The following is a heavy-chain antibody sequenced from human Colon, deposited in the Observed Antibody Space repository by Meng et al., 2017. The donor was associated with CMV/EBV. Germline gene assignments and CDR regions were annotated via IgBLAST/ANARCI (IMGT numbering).Heavy chain of an antibody. CDR3: ARYCSGGNCYSKPGLAKFFDI. Sequence: ASVQVSCKVSGYIFTSYGISWARQAPGQGLEWVGWISTHNGYTSYAQKFQDRVTMTTDTSMSTAYMDLRSLGSDDSAVYYCARYCSGGNCYSKPGLAKFFDIWGQGTLVTVSS. V-gene: IGHV1-18*01. D-gene: IGHD2-15*01. CDR2: ISTHNGYT. J-gene: IGHJ4*02. CDR1: GYIFTSYG.